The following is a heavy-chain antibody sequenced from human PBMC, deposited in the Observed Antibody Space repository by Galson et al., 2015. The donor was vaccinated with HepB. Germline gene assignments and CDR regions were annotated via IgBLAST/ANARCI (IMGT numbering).Heavy chain of an antibody. V-gene: IGHV3-30*18. CDR1: GFTFSSYG. Sequence: SLRLSCAASGFTFSSYGMHWVRQAPGKGLEWVAVISYDGSNKYYADSVKGRFTISRDNSKNTLYLQMNSLRAEDTAVYYCAKEFDFWSGHAFDIWGHGTMVTVSS. D-gene: IGHD3-3*01. J-gene: IGHJ3*02. CDR3: AKEFDFWSGHAFDI. CDR2: ISYDGSNK.